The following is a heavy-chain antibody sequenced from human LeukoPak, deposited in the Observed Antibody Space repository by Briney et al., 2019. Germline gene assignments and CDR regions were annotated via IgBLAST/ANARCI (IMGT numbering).Heavy chain of an antibody. CDR3: ARDPGHSGWYGDY. Sequence: GGSLRLSCAASGFTFSSYGMHWVRQAPGKGLEWVSIIWYDGSNRYYADSVKGRFTISKDNSKDTLYLQMNSLRAEDTAVYYCARDPGHSGWYGDYWGQGTLVTVSS. J-gene: IGHJ4*02. D-gene: IGHD6-19*01. V-gene: IGHV3-33*01. CDR1: GFTFSSYG. CDR2: IWYDGSNR.